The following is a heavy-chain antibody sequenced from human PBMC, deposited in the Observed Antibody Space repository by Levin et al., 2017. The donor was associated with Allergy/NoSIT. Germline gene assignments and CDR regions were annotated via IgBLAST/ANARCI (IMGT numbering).Heavy chain of an antibody. D-gene: IGHD7-27*01. CDR1: GFTFSNYA. J-gene: IGHJ3*02. CDR3: ARAKLGPDVFDI. Sequence: GESLKISCAASGFTFSNYAMHWVRQAPGKGLEWVALISYDGGNKNYADSVKGRFTISRDNSKNTLYLQMNSLRAEDTAVYYCARAKLGPDVFDIWGQGTMVTVSS. V-gene: IGHV3-30-3*01. CDR2: ISYDGGNK.